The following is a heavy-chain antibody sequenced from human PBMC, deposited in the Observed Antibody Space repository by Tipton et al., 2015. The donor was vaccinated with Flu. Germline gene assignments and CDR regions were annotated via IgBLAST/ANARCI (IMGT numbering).Heavy chain of an antibody. V-gene: IGHV3-48*03. CDR1: GFTFSSYE. D-gene: IGHD2-21*02. CDR2: ISSSGSTI. CDR3: ARVRPTPRLYGMDV. J-gene: IGHJ6*02. Sequence: PLRLSCAASGFTFSSYEMNWVRQAPGKGLEWVSYISSSGSTIYYADSVKGRFTISRDNAKNSLYLQMNSLRAEDTAVYYCARVRPTPRLYGMDVWGQGTTVTVSS.